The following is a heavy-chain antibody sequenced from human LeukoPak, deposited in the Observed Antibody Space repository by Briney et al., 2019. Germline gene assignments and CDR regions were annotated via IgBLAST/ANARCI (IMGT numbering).Heavy chain of an antibody. V-gene: IGHV3-23*01. CDR3: AKDFPTGTVWFGELGETS. Sequence: PGGSLRLSCAASGFTFSSYAMSWVRQAPGKGLEWVSAISGSGGSTYYADSVKGRFTISRDNSKNTLYLQMNSLRAEDTAVYYCAKDFPTGTVWFGELGETSWGQGTLVTVSS. CDR1: GFTFSSYA. CDR2: ISGSGGST. D-gene: IGHD3-10*01. J-gene: IGHJ4*02.